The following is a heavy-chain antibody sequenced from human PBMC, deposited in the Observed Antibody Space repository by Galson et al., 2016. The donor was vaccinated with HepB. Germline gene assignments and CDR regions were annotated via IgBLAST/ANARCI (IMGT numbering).Heavy chain of an antibody. V-gene: IGHV3-21*01. Sequence: SLRLSCAASGFTFNIYSMNWVRQAPGKGLEWVSSISSSSSYIYYADSVKGRFTISRDNAKNSLYLQMNSLRAEDTAVYYCARAPKWEPDAGDAFDIWGQGTMVTVSS. CDR2: ISSSSSYI. D-gene: IGHD1-26*01. CDR3: ARAPKWEPDAGDAFDI. J-gene: IGHJ3*02. CDR1: GFTFNIYS.